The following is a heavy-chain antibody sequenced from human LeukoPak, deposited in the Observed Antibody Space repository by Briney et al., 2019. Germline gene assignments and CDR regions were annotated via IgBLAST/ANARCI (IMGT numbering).Heavy chain of an antibody. D-gene: IGHD2-2*01. CDR2: ISAYNGNT. CDR1: ASTFTSDG. CDR3: ARVGFGVRDCSSTSCYEDFDY. Sequence: ASVKISRKASASTFTSDGISWVGLAPGQGLEWMGWISAYNGNTNYAQKLQGRVTMTIDTSTSTAYMELRSLRSDDTAVYYCARVGFGVRDCSSTSCYEDFDYWGQGTLVTVSS. J-gene: IGHJ4*02. V-gene: IGHV1-18*01.